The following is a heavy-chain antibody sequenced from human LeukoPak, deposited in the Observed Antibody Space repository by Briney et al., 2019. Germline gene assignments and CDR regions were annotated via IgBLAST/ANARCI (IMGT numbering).Heavy chain of an antibody. CDR1: GFTFSNYE. CDR3: AGGDSSGYYPIDY. V-gene: IGHV3-48*03. Sequence: PGRSLRLSCAASGFTFSNYEMNWVRQAPGKGLEWVSYISSSGSNRYYADSVKGRFTISRENAKNSLYLQMNSLRAEDTAVYYCAGGDSSGYYPIDYWGQGTLVTVSS. J-gene: IGHJ4*02. CDR2: ISSSGSNR. D-gene: IGHD3-22*01.